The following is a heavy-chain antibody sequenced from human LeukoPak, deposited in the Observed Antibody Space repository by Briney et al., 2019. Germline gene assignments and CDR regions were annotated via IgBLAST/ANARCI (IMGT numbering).Heavy chain of an antibody. CDR2: IYYSGST. Sequence: SETLSLTCTVSGGSISSSSYYWGWIRHPPGKGLEWIGSIYYSGSTYYNPSLKSRVTILLDTSKNQCSLKLTSVSAADTAVYYCARLKLGAYFDLWGRGTLVTVSS. V-gene: IGHV4-39*07. CDR3: ARLKLGAYFDL. D-gene: IGHD3-16*01. J-gene: IGHJ2*01. CDR1: GGSISSSSYY.